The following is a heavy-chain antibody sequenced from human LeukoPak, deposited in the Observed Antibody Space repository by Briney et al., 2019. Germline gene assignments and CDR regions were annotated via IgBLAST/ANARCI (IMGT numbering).Heavy chain of an antibody. CDR1: GYTFTGYY. CDR3: ATKRAGRGPIDY. CDR2: INPNSGGT. D-gene: IGHD1-26*01. Sequence: ASVKASCKASGYTFTGYYMHWVRQAPGQGLEWMGWINPNSGGTNYAQKFQGRVTMTRDTSISTAYMELSRLRSDDTAVYYCATKRAGRGPIDYWGQGTLVTVSS. J-gene: IGHJ4*02. V-gene: IGHV1-2*02.